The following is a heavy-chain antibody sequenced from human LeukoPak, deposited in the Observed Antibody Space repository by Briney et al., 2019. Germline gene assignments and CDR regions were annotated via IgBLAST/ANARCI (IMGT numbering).Heavy chain of an antibody. CDR3: ARDGSGYSDPVDY. CDR1: GFTFSSYT. Sequence: GGSLRLSCAASGFTFSSYTMNWVRQAPGKGLEWVSSISSSSYIYYADSVKGRFTISRHNAKNSLFLQMNSLRAEDSAVYYCARDGSGYSDPVDYWGQGTLVTVSS. CDR2: ISSSSYI. V-gene: IGHV3-21*01. J-gene: IGHJ4*02. D-gene: IGHD3-22*01.